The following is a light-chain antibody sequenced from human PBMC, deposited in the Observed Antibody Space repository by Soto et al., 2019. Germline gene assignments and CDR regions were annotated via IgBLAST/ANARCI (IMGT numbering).Light chain of an antibody. CDR1: SSDVGSYNL. CDR3: CSYGGRNTFV. J-gene: IGLJ1*01. Sequence: QSALAQPASVSGSPGQSITISCTGTSSDVGSYNLVSWYQQHPGKAPKLMIYEVSKRPSGVSNRFSDSKSGNTASLTISGLQAEDEADYSCCSYGGRNTFVFGTGTKVTVL. CDR2: EVS. V-gene: IGLV2-23*02.